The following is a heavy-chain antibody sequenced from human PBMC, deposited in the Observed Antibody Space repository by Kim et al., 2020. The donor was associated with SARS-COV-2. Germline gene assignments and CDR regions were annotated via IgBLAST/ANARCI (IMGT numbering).Heavy chain of an antibody. V-gene: IGHV3-53*01. CDR3: ARDALLIY. J-gene: IGHJ4*02. D-gene: IGHD2-15*01. CDR2: IFSGGST. Sequence: GGSLRLSCAASGFSVSNNYLNWVRQAPGKGLELVSVIFSGGSTQYADSVRGRFTISRDKSKNTLYLQMNSLRVEDTAGYYCARDALLIYWGQGTLVTVSS. CDR1: GFSVSNNY.